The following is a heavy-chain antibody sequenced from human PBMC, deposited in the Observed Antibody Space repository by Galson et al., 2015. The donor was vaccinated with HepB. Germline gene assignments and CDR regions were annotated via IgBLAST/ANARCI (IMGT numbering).Heavy chain of an antibody. Sequence: SVKVSCKASGYTFTSYAMHWVRQAPGQRLEWMGGVNAGNGNTKYSQKFQGRVTITRDTSASTAYMELSSLRSEDTAVYYCARSGEQQLVLNYWGQGTLVTVSS. CDR3: ARSGEQQLVLNY. D-gene: IGHD6-13*01. V-gene: IGHV1-3*01. CDR1: GYTFTSYA. J-gene: IGHJ4*02. CDR2: VNAGNGNT.